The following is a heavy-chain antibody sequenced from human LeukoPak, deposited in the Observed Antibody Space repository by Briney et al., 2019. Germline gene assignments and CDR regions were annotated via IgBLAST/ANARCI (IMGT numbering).Heavy chain of an antibody. V-gene: IGHV1-2*06. Sequence: GASVKVSCKASGYTFPGYYMHWVRQAPGQGLEWMGRINLNSGCTNYAQKFQGRVTMTMDTSISTAYMELSRLRSDDTAVYYCARDHCSSTSCYVWFDPWGQGTLVTVSS. J-gene: IGHJ5*02. CDR1: GYTFPGYY. CDR2: INLNSGCT. CDR3: ARDHCSSTSCYVWFDP. D-gene: IGHD2-2*01.